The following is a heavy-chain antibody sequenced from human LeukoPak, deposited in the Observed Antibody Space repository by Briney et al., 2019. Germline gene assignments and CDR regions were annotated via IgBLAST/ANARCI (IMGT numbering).Heavy chain of an antibody. D-gene: IGHD3-3*01. V-gene: IGHV1-2*02. CDR2: INPKSGGT. Sequence: ASVKVSCKASGYTFTAYYMHWVRQAPGQGLEWMGWINPKSGGTNYPQKFQGRVTMTRDTSISTAYMELSRLRSDDTAVYYCARGYYDFWSAIVIGYYMDVWGKGTTVTVSS. CDR1: GYTFTAYY. J-gene: IGHJ6*03. CDR3: ARGYYDFWSAIVIGYYMDV.